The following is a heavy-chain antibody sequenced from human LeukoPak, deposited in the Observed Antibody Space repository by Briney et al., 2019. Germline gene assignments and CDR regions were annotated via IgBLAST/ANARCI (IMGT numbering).Heavy chain of an antibody. J-gene: IGHJ6*04. Sequence: GGSLRLSCAASGFTFSSYGMTWVRQAPGKGLEWVSYISSSSSTIYYADSVKGRFTISRDNAKNSLYLQMNSLRAEDTAVYYCAELGITMIGGAWGKGTTVTISS. D-gene: IGHD3-10*02. CDR3: AELGITMIGGA. CDR2: ISSSSSTI. CDR1: GFTFSSYG. V-gene: IGHV3-48*04.